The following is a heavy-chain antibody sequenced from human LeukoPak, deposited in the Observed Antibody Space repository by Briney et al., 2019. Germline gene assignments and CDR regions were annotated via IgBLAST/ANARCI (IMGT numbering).Heavy chain of an antibody. D-gene: IGHD1-1*01. CDR2: ISSSSSYI. Sequence: GGSLRLSCAASGFTFSRYSMNWVSQAPGKWLEWVSFISSSSSYIYYVDSVKGRFTISRDNAKNSLSLQMNSLRAEDTAVYYCARVDGNDDAFDIWGQGTQVTVSP. V-gene: IGHV3-21*01. J-gene: IGHJ3*02. CDR3: ARVDGNDDAFDI. CDR1: GFTFSRYS.